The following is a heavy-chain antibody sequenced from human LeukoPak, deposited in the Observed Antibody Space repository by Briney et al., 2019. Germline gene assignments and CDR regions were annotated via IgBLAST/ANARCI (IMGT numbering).Heavy chain of an antibody. Sequence: SETLSLTCTVSGGSISSGGYYWSWIRQHPGKGLEWIGYIYYSGSTYYNPSLKSRVTISVDTSKNQFSLKLSSVTAADTAVYYCAREGVAGSSWYLGFDPWGQGTLVTVSS. J-gene: IGHJ5*02. CDR1: GGSISSGGYY. D-gene: IGHD6-13*01. CDR3: AREGVAGSSWYLGFDP. CDR2: IYYSGST. V-gene: IGHV4-31*03.